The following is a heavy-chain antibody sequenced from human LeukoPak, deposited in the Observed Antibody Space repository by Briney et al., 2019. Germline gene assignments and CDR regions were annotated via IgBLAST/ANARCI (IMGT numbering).Heavy chain of an antibody. V-gene: IGHV3-23*01. CDR2: SLGSGGGT. Sequence: PGGSLRLSCAASGFTFNSFAMSWVRQAPGKGLEWVSASLGSGGGTYYADSVKGRFTIPGDNSKNTLYLQMKSLRDEDTALYYCARAGIGVVGYFDYWGQGTLVTVSS. D-gene: IGHD6-19*01. CDR1: GFTFNSFA. CDR3: ARAGIGVVGYFDY. J-gene: IGHJ4*02.